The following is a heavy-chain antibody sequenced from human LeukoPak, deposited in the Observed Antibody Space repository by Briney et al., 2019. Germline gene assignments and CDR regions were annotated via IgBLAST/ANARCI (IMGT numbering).Heavy chain of an antibody. J-gene: IGHJ6*03. V-gene: IGHV4-34*01. Sequence: PGGSLRLSCAASGFTFSSYAMSWVRQAPGKGLEWIGEINHSGSTNYNPSLKSRVTISVDTSKNQLSLKLSSVTAADTAVYYCARCVRLQSWDYMDVWDKGTTVTVSS. CDR2: INHSGST. CDR1: GFTFSSYA. D-gene: IGHD5-24*01. CDR3: ARCVRLQSWDYMDV.